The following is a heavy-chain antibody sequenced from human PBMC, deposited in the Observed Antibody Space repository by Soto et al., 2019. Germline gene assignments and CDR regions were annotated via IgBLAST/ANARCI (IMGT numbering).Heavy chain of an antibody. V-gene: IGHV3-74*01. J-gene: IGHJ4*02. CDR2: INSGGSRT. CDR3: ARGNCSGDTCFFGGTR. CDR1: GFIFNSHW. Sequence: EVQLAESGGGLVQPGGSLRLSCAASGFIFNSHWMHWVRQAPGKGLVWVARINSGGSRTNYADSVKGRFTISRDNAKDTLYLDMNSLRVEDTAIYYCARGNCSGDTCFFGGTRWGQGTRVTVSS. D-gene: IGHD2-21*02.